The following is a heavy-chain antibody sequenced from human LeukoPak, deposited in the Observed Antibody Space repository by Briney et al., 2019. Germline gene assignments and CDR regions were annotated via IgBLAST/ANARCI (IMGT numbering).Heavy chain of an antibody. J-gene: IGHJ4*02. Sequence: PGGSLRLSCAASGFTFSNFYMHWVRQPPGKGLVWVSRIDADGSTTTYADSVKGRFTISRDNAKNTLYLQMNSLRAEDTAVYYCARSHSGDYFDYWGQGTLVTVSS. D-gene: IGHD1-26*01. CDR1: GFTFSNFY. CDR2: IDADGSTT. CDR3: ARSHSGDYFDY. V-gene: IGHV3-74*01.